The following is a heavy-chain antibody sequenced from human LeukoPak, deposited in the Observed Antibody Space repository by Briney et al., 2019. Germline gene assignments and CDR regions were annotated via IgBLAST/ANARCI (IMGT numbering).Heavy chain of an antibody. CDR2: FYYSGSY. V-gene: IGHV4-39*07. J-gene: IGHJ3*02. CDR3: RFYYDSSGYWGSHAFDI. Sequence: SETLSLTCTVSGDSISSSSYYWGWIRQPPGKGLEWIGSFYYSGSYYYNPSLKSRVTMSGDTSKNQFSLKLSSVTAADTAVYYCRFYYDSSGYWGSHAFDIWGQGTMVTVSS. D-gene: IGHD3-22*01. CDR1: GDSISSSSYY.